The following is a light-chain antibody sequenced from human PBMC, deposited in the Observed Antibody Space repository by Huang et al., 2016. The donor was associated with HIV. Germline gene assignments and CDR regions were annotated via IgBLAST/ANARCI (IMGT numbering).Light chain of an antibody. CDR2: DAS. J-gene: IGKJ4*01. V-gene: IGKV3-11*01. Sequence: EIVSTQSPATLSLSPGERATLSCRASQSVRSSLAWYQQKPGQAPRLLIYDASNRATGIPARFSGSGSGTDFTLTISNLQSEDFAVYYCQQRSAWPLTFGGGTKVEI. CDR1: QSVRSS. CDR3: QQRSAWPLT.